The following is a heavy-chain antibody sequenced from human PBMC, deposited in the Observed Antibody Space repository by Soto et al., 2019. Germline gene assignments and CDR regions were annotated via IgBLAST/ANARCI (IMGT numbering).Heavy chain of an antibody. Sequence: QVQLVQSGAEVKKPGASVKVSCKASGYTFTSYGISWVRQAPGQGLEWMGWISAYNGNTNYAQKLQGRVTMTTDTSTSPAYMELRSLRSDDTAVYYCARDRYYDILTGYYRRGYYYYGMDVWGQGTTVTVSS. CDR3: ARDRYYDILTGYYRRGYYYYGMDV. CDR1: GYTFTSYG. D-gene: IGHD3-9*01. CDR2: ISAYNGNT. V-gene: IGHV1-18*01. J-gene: IGHJ6*02.